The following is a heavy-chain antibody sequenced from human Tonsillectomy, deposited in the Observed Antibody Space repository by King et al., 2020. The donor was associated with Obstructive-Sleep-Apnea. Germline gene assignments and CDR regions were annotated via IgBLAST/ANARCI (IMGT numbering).Heavy chain of an antibody. CDR2: ISYDGSNK. V-gene: IGHV3-30*18. J-gene: IGHJ4*02. CDR3: AKVGGSGSYYGYYFDY. Sequence: VQLVESGGGVVQPGRSLRLSCAASGFIFSSYGMHWVRQAPGKGLECVAVISYDGSNKYYADSVKGRFTISRDNSKNTLYLQMNSLGAEDTAVYYCAKVGGSGSYYGYYFDYWGQGTLVTVSS. CDR1: GFIFSSYG. D-gene: IGHD3-10*01.